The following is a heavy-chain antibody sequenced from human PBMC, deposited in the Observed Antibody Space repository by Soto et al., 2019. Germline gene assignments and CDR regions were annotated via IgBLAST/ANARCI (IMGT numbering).Heavy chain of an antibody. CDR3: TRGPPRVQWFDP. CDR2: IYFTGST. Sequence: KPSETLSPTCPVSGGAVSSGTYYWSWLRQPPGKGLEWIGHIYFTGSTNYNPSLKRRVTMSLDTSRNQFSLKLSSVTAADTVVYYCTRGPPRVQWFDPWGLGTLVTVSS. J-gene: IGHJ5*02. V-gene: IGHV4-61*01. CDR1: GGAVSSGTYY.